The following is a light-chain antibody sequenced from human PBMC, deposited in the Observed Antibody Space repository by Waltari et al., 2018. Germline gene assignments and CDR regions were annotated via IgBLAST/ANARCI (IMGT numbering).Light chain of an antibody. V-gene: IGKV3-20*01. Sequence: EIALTQSPGTLSLSPGERATLSCRASESVSSSKVGWDQQKPGRPPSLVIYGYSSRATGVPDRCSGSGSGTDFTLTISRLEPEDFAVYYCQHFSRSLTFGQGTKVEIK. CDR2: GYS. J-gene: IGKJ1*01. CDR3: QHFSRSLT. CDR1: ESVSSSK.